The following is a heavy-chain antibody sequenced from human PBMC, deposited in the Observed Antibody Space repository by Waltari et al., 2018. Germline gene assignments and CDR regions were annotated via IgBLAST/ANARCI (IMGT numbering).Heavy chain of an antibody. D-gene: IGHD6-13*01. Sequence: EVPLVESGGGLVQPGGSLRLSCAASGFTFSSYAMHWVRQAPGKGLEYVSAISSNGGSTYYANAVKGRFTISRDNSKNTLYLQMGSLRAEDMAVYYCARGYSSSWYLPFDNWGQGTLVTVSS. J-gene: IGHJ4*02. CDR1: GFTFSSYA. CDR2: ISSNGGST. CDR3: ARGYSSSWYLPFDN. V-gene: IGHV3-64*01.